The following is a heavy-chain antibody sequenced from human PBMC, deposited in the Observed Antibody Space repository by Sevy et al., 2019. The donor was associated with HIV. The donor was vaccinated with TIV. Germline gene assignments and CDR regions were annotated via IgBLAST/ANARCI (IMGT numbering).Heavy chain of an antibody. CDR1: GYSLSKLS. D-gene: IGHD2-15*01. Sequence: ASVKVSCKVFGYSLSKLSMHWVRQAPGKGLEWMGSLDPGNGEITYAQTLQGRVTMTEDTSTDKAYMELSGLTSEDTATYYCATVGLGYYSGSSYYQGDWFDPWGQGTLVTVSS. V-gene: IGHV1-24*01. CDR2: LDPGNGEI. CDR3: ATVGLGYYSGSSYYQGDWFDP. J-gene: IGHJ5*02.